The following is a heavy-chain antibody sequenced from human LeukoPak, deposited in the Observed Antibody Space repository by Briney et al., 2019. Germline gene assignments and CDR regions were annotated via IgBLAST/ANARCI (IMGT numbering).Heavy chain of an antibody. Sequence: GASVKVSCKASGYALTSYDINWVRQATGQGLEWMGWMNPNSGNTGYAQKFQGRVTITRNTSISTAYMELSSLRSEDTAVYYCARGLGVNWFDPWGQGTLVTVSS. CDR3: ARGLGVNWFDP. V-gene: IGHV1-8*03. CDR1: GYALTSYD. CDR2: MNPNSGNT. D-gene: IGHD2-8*01. J-gene: IGHJ5*02.